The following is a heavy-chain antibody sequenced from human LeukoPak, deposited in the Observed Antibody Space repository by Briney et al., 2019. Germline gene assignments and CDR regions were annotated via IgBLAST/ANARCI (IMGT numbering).Heavy chain of an antibody. V-gene: IGHV3-21*01. J-gene: IGHJ4*02. CDR1: GFAFSNFD. CDR2: ISSGSSYI. Sequence: GGSLRLSCAASGFAFSNFDINWVRQAPGKGLEWVSSISSGSSYIYYADSVKGRFTISRDNTRNSLSLQMNGLRAEDTAVYYCAIFYSSDFWGQGTLVTVSS. CDR3: AIFYSSDF.